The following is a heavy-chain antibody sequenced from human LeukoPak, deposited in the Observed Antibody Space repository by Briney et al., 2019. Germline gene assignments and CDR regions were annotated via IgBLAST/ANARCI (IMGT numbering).Heavy chain of an antibody. CDR1: GGSISSNTYY. J-gene: IGHJ4*02. CDR2: IYHTGST. Sequence: SETLSLTCTVSGGSISSNTYYWAWIRQPPGEGLEWIGSIYHTGSTYYNPSLKSRVTISVDPSKNRFSLQLRSVTAADTAMYNCASPSKWELSALDYWGQGTLVTVSS. V-gene: IGHV4-39*01. CDR3: ASPSKWELSALDY. D-gene: IGHD1-26*01.